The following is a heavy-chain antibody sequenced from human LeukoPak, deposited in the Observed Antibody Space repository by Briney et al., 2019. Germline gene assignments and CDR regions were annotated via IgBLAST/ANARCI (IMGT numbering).Heavy chain of an antibody. V-gene: IGHV4-34*01. Sequence: SETLSLTCAIYGGSFSDHYWSWIRQPPGKGLEWIGEINHSGSTNYNSSLKSRVTISVDTSKNQFSLKLNSVTAADTAVYYCARVLRYGDYGYWGQGTLVTVSS. D-gene: IGHD4-17*01. J-gene: IGHJ4*02. CDR3: ARVLRYGDYGY. CDR2: INHSGST. CDR1: GGSFSDHY.